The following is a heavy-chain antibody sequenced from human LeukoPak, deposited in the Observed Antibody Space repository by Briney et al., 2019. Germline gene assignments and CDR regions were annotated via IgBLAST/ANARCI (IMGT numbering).Heavy chain of an antibody. J-gene: IGHJ4*02. CDR2: IYNSGYA. CDR3: ARRGTTVNSGYYFDY. CDR1: GASISPYY. Sequence: PSETLSLTCTVSGASISPYYWSWIRQPAGKGLELIGRIYNSGYANYNPSLESRVTMSLDTSKNEFSLKLSSVTAADTAVYYCARRGTTVNSGYYFDYWGQGTLVTVSS. V-gene: IGHV4-4*07. D-gene: IGHD4-11*01.